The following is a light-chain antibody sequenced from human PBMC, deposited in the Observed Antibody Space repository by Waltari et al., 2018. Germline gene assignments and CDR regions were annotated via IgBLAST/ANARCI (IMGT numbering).Light chain of an antibody. CDR2: EVS. Sequence: QSALTQPASVSGSPGQSITISCTGTSRDVGGYNYVSWYQQHPGKAPKLMIYEVSNRPSGFSNRFSGSKSGNTASLTISALQAEDEADYYCSSYTSSSTLVVFGGGTKLTVL. V-gene: IGLV2-14*01. CDR3: SSYTSSSTLVV. J-gene: IGLJ2*01. CDR1: SRDVGGYNY.